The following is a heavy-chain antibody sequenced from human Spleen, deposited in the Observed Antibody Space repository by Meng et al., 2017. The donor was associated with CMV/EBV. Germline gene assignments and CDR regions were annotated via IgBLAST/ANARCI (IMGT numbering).Heavy chain of an antibody. CDR1: GGSISNSMCY. Sequence: SETLSLTCDVSGGSISNSMCYWGWIRQAPGKGLEWIGSVYYSGSTHYNPSLKSRVTISVDTSKNQFSLKLSSVTAADTAVYYCASLRDGYTLDYWGQGTRVTVSS. V-gene: IGHV4-39*01. CDR2: VYYSGST. CDR3: ASLRDGYTLDY. J-gene: IGHJ4*02. D-gene: IGHD5-24*01.